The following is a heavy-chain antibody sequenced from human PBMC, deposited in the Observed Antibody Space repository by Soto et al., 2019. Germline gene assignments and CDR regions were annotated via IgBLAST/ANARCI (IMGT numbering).Heavy chain of an antibody. Sequence: GGSLRLSCTASGFTFTSYGMGWVRQAPGKGLQWVSTIRGDGGQTHYTDSVKGRFSISRDNSKNTVYLQMDSLRAEDTAMYFCARDVGLDSDDFFAYWGQATQVTVS. V-gene: IGHV3-23*01. J-gene: IGHJ4*02. CDR2: IRGDGGQT. CDR1: GFTFTSYG. D-gene: IGHD3-9*01. CDR3: ARDVGLDSDDFFAY.